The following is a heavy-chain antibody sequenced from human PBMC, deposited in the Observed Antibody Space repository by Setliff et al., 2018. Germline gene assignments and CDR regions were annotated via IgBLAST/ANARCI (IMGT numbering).Heavy chain of an antibody. D-gene: IGHD3-9*01. J-gene: IGHJ6*02. Sequence: ASVKVSCKASGYTFTSYDINWVRQATGQGLEWMGWMNPNSGNTGYAQKFQGRVTMTRNTSISTAYMELSSLRSEDTAVYYCAKHGAYNDFLTGYNFYYDMDVWGQGTTVTVSS. CDR3: AKHGAYNDFLTGYNFYYDMDV. V-gene: IGHV1-8*01. CDR2: MNPNSGNT. CDR1: GYTFTSYD.